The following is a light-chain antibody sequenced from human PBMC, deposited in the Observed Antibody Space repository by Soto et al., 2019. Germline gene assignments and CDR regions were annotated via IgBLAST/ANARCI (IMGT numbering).Light chain of an antibody. Sequence: QSALTQPASLSGSPGQSITLSCTGTSSDIGGYNYVSWYQQHPGKAPKLLIYDVSNRPSGVSNRFSGSKSGNTASLTISGLQAEDEADYYCSSYTSSSTYVFAAGTKVTVL. CDR3: SSYTSSSTYV. CDR2: DVS. V-gene: IGLV2-14*01. J-gene: IGLJ1*01. CDR1: SSDIGGYNY.